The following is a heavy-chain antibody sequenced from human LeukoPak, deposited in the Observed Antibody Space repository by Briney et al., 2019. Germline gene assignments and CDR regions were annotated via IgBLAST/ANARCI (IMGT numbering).Heavy chain of an antibody. CDR3: AREVLGARAFEY. CDR2: VFHSGST. V-gene: IGHV4-4*02. CDR1: GGSLNTNTW. D-gene: IGHD1-26*01. Sequence: SGTLSLTCTVSGGSLNTNTWWSWVRQPPGKGLEWTGEVFHSGSTNYNPSLESRLSISMDKSNNRFSLKLSSVTAADTAVYFRAREVLGARAFEYWGQGILVTVSS. J-gene: IGHJ4*02.